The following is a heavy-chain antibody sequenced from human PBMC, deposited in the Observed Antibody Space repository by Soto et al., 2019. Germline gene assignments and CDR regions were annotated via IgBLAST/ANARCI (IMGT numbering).Heavy chain of an antibody. V-gene: IGHV3-23*01. Sequence: GGSLRLSCAASGLTFSSYAMSWVRKAPGKGLEWVSAISGSGGSTYYADSVKGRFTISRDNSKNTLYLQMNSLRAEDTAVYYCAKDLGRYYDSSGYVSFDYWGQGTLVTVSS. CDR2: ISGSGGST. D-gene: IGHD3-22*01. CDR3: AKDLGRYYDSSGYVSFDY. CDR1: GLTFSSYA. J-gene: IGHJ4*02.